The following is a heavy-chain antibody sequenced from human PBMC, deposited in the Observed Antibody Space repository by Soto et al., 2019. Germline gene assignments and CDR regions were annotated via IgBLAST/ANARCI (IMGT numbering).Heavy chain of an antibody. CDR2: ISSRDLSI. CDR3: AREGSSGWFYFDS. Sequence: GGSLRLSCTASGFIFSNYYMSWIRQAPGKGLEWVSSISSRDLSIYYADSVKGRFTIFRDNAKNSLFLHMSNLRAADTAVHYCAREGSSGWFYFDSWGQGTLVTVSS. V-gene: IGHV3-11*01. J-gene: IGHJ4*02. CDR1: GFIFSNYY. D-gene: IGHD6-19*01.